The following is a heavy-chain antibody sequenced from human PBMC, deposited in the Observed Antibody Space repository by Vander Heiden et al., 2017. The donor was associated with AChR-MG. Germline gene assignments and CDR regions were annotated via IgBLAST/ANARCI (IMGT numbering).Heavy chain of an antibody. CDR1: GYIFRSYA. CDR3: AFRGVRFLEWSSLDY. CDR2: ISYDGSKK. V-gene: IGHV3-30*03. J-gene: IGHJ4*02. D-gene: IGHD3-3*01. Sequence: QVQLVESGGGVVQPGRSLRLSCAASGYIFRSYAMHWVRQAPGKGLEWVAVISYDGSKKYYVDSVKGRFTISRDNSKSTLYLQMNSLRAEDTAVYYCAFRGVRFLEWSSLDYWGQGTLATVSS.